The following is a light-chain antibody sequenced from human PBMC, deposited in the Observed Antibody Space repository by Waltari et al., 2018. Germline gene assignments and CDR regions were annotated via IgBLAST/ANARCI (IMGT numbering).Light chain of an antibody. CDR2: KDT. CDR3: QSADSATYVI. J-gene: IGLJ2*01. Sequence: SYELTQPPSVSVSPGQTARIPCPGDALPKQYAYWYQQKAGQAPVSVIYKDTERPSGIPERFSGSSSGTTVTLTISGVQAEDEADYYCQSADSATYVIFGGGTKLTVL. CDR1: ALPKQY. V-gene: IGLV3-25*03.